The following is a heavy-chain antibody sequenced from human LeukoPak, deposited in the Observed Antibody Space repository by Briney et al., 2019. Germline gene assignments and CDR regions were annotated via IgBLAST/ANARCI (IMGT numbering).Heavy chain of an antibody. V-gene: IGHV3-48*01. Sequence: GGSLRLSCAASGFTFSSYSMNWVRQTPGKGLEWVSYISSRSSTIYYADSVKGRFTISRDNAKNSLYLQMNSLRAEDTAVYYCARDGYYYGSGSYYKVDFDYWGQGTLVTVSS. D-gene: IGHD3-10*01. CDR1: GFTFSSYS. CDR3: ARDGYYYGSGSYYKVDFDY. J-gene: IGHJ4*02. CDR2: ISSRSSTI.